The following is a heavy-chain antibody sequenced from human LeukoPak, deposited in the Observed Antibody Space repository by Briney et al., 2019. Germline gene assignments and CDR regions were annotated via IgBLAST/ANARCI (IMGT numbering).Heavy chain of an antibody. CDR1: GGSFSGYY. J-gene: IGHJ4*02. CDR2: INHSGST. D-gene: IGHD6-19*01. Sequence: SETLSLTCAVYGGSFSGYYWSWIRQPPGKGLEWIGEINHSGSTNYNPSLKSRVTISVDTSKNQFSLKLSSVTAADTAVYYCARGGSQRYSSGWYYYFDYWGQGTLVTASS. CDR3: ARGGSQRYSSGWYYYFDY. V-gene: IGHV4-34*01.